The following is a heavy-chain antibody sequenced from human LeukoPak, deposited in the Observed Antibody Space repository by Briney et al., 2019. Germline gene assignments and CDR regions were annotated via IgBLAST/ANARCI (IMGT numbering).Heavy chain of an antibody. J-gene: IGHJ3*02. CDR3: ARHIYTGTDGDAFDI. V-gene: IGHV4-39*01. CDR1: GSSISSSSYY. D-gene: IGHD1-26*01. Sequence: SETLSLTCTVSGSSISSSSYYWGWIRQPPGKGLEWIGTIYYTGSTYYGPSLKSRVTMSVYTSKNQFSLKLSSVTAADTAVYYCARHIYTGTDGDAFDIWGQGTMVTVSS. CDR2: IYYTGST.